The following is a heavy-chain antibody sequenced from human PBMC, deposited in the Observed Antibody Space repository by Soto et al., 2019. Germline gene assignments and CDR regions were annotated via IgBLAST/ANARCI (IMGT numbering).Heavy chain of an antibody. CDR2: ISWNSGSI. CDR3: AKFRGCRAGSSYPHYYYPMNV. V-gene: IGHV3-9*01. J-gene: IGHJ6*02. D-gene: IGHD2-15*01. Sequence: GGSLRLSCAASGFTFDDYAMHWVRQAPGKGLEWVSGISWNSGSIGYADSVKGRFTISRDNAKNSLYLQMHSLRAEDTALYYCAKFRGCRAGSSYPHYYYPMNVWGQGTTATV. CDR1: GFTFDDYA.